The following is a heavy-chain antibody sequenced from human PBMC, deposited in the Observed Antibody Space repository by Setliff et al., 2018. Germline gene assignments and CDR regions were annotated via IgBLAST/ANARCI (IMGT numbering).Heavy chain of an antibody. V-gene: IGHV3-7*01. Sequence: GGSLRLSCAASGFTFKDYGMAWVRQSPGKGLEWVANINQDGSAKYYVDSVKGRFTISRDNAKSSLYLQMNSLRAEDTAVYYCARDATRFKMYRGIKIRFYHIDVWGKGTTVTVSS. J-gene: IGHJ6*03. D-gene: IGHD3-10*01. CDR3: ARDATRFKMYRGIKIRFYHIDV. CDR2: INQDGSAK. CDR1: GFTFKDYG.